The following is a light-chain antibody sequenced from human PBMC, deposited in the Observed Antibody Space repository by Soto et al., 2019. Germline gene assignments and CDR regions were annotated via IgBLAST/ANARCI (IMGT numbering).Light chain of an antibody. CDR1: ESVNNF. Sequence: EILLAQSPATLSLSPGERATLSCRASESVNNFLAWYQQKPGQAPRLLIFDAPYRASGIPGRFSGSGSGTDFTRTISSLEPEDFAVYYCQQRSSWPATFGPGTKVDIK. CDR2: DAP. J-gene: IGKJ3*01. CDR3: QQRSSWPAT. V-gene: IGKV3-11*01.